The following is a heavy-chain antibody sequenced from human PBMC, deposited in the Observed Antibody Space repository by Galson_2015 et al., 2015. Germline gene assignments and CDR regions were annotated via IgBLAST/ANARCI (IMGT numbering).Heavy chain of an antibody. J-gene: IGHJ5*02. CDR1: GFTFSNYW. Sequence: SLRLSCAASGFTFSNYWMHWVRQAPGRGLVWDSRINSDGSDTSYADSVKGRFTISRDNAKNTLFLQMNSLRAEDTAVYYCVRDDKEIVAYNWFDTWGQGTLVTVSS. D-gene: IGHD5-24*01. CDR2: INSDGSDT. V-gene: IGHV3-74*01. CDR3: VRDDKEIVAYNWFDT.